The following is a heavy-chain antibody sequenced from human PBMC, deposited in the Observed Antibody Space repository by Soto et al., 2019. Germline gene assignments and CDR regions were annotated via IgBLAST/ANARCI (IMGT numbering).Heavy chain of an antibody. CDR3: ARVYVDCSSTSCYLYFDY. CDR1: GYTFTSYG. J-gene: IGHJ4*02. CDR2: ISAYNGNT. D-gene: IGHD2-2*01. V-gene: IGHV1-18*01. Sequence: QVQLVQSGAEVKKPGASVKVSCKASGYTFTSYGISWVRQAPGQGLEWMGWISAYNGNTNYAQKLQGRVTMTTDTSTSTAYMELRSLRSDDTAVYYCARVYVDCSSTSCYLYFDYLGQGTLVTVSS.